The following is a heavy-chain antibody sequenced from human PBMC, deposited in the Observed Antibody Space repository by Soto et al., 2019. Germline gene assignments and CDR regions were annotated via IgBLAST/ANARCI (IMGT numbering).Heavy chain of an antibody. V-gene: IGHV1-3*01. D-gene: IGHD2-2*02. CDR3: ASGEGYCSSTSCYTYYYYYGMDV. CDR1: GYTFTSYA. J-gene: IGHJ6*02. CDR2: INAGNGNT. Sequence: AAVKVSCKASGYTFTSYAMHWVRQAPGQRXEWMGWINAGNGNTKYSQKFQGRVTITRDTSASTAYMELSSLRSEDTAVYYCASGEGYCSSTSCYTYYYYYGMDVWGQGTTVTVS.